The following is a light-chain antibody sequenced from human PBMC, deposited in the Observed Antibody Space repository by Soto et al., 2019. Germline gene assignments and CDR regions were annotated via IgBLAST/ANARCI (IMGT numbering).Light chain of an antibody. CDR1: KNINNY. Sequence: QMTQXPSSXSASXXXXVXXTFQASKNINNYLNWYQQKPGRSPNLLVYDSWNLEAEVRSRVRGSGSGTAFTFTISELEDAGIETYYWQQYVPPPSFGEGTRLDIK. V-gene: IGKV1-33*01. CDR2: DSW. CDR3: QQYVPPPS. J-gene: IGKJ5*01.